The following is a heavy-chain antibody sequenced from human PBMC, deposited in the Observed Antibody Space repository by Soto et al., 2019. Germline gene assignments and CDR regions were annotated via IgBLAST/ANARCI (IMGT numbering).Heavy chain of an antibody. CDR2: ISYDGSNK. Sequence: GGCLRLGCAASGFTFSIYAMDWVRQAPGKGLEWVAVISYDGSNKYYADSVKGRFTISRDNSKNTLYLQMNSLRAEDTAVYYCARDRVDSSGYLNYWGQGTLVTVSS. CDR1: GFTFSIYA. D-gene: IGHD3-22*01. CDR3: ARDRVDSSGYLNY. V-gene: IGHV3-30-3*01. J-gene: IGHJ4*02.